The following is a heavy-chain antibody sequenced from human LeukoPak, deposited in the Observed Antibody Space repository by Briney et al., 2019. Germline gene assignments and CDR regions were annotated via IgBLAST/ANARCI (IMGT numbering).Heavy chain of an antibody. Sequence: GGSLRLSCAATGFTFSRYGMHWVRQAPGKGLEWVAQISYDGSNKHYGDSVKGRFTIARDNSKNTLFLQMNSLRGEDTAVYYCARDPPGCTSCHFDYWGQGTLVTVSS. D-gene: IGHD2-2*01. CDR3: ARDPPGCTSCHFDY. V-gene: IGHV3-30*03. CDR2: ISYDGSNK. J-gene: IGHJ4*02. CDR1: GFTFSRYG.